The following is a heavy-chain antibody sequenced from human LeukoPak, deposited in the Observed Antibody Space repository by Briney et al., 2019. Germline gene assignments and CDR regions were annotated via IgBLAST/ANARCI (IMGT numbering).Heavy chain of an antibody. CDR2: IWYDGSNK. D-gene: IGHD3-3*01. V-gene: IGHV3-33*08. Sequence: GGSLRLSCPASGFNFSSYSMNWVRQAPGNGLEWVAVIWYDGSNKYYADSVKGRFTISRDNSKNTLDLQMNSLRAEDTAVYYCARDRSYDFWSGYSTPDYWGQGTLVTVSS. CDR3: ARDRSYDFWSGYSTPDY. CDR1: GFNFSSYS. J-gene: IGHJ4*02.